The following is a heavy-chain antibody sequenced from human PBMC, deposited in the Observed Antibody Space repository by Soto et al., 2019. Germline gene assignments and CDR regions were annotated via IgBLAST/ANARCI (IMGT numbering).Heavy chain of an antibody. J-gene: IGHJ3*02. CDR1: GGSISSDY. CDR2: IYYSGST. CDR3: AREVTYFGSGRNDAFDS. D-gene: IGHD3-10*01. Sequence: SETLSLTCTVSGGSISSDYWSWIRQPPGKGLEWIGYIYYSGSTNYNPSLKSRVTMSVDTSKSQFSLKLSSVTAADTALYYCAREVTYFGSGRNDAFDSWGQGTMVTVSS. V-gene: IGHV4-59*01.